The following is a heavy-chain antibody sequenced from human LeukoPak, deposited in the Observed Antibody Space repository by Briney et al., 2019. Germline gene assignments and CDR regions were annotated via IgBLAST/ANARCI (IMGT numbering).Heavy chain of an antibody. D-gene: IGHD2-21*02. Sequence: SVKVSCKASGGTFSSYAISWVRQAPGQGLEWMGRIIPIFGTANYAQKFQGRVTITTDESTSTAHMELSSLRSEDTAVYYCARGPSGGYCGGDCWPLFDYWGQGTLVTVSS. CDR1: GGTFSSYA. CDR3: ARGPSGGYCGGDCWPLFDY. J-gene: IGHJ4*02. V-gene: IGHV1-69*05. CDR2: IIPIFGTA.